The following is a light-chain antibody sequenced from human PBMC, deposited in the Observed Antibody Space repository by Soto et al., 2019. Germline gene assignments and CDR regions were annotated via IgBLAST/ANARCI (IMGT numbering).Light chain of an antibody. Sequence: IPLTQSPTSLIASVGDSVNITCQASQYVGHYLNWYQQKPGETPRLLISGASTLEPGVPARFSGSGSGADFTFIISDLQPEDVATYFCQQYDNIILSFGGGTKVEI. CDR1: QYVGHY. V-gene: IGKV1-33*01. CDR3: QQYDNIILS. CDR2: GAS. J-gene: IGKJ4*01.